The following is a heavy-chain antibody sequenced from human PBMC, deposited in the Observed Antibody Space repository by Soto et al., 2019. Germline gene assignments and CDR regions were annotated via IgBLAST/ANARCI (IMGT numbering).Heavy chain of an antibody. CDR2: IHYSGIT. Sequence: SETLSLTCTVSGGSISSSSTHYWGWIRQPPGKGLEWIGSIHYSGITYYNPSLKSRLTMSVDMSKNQFSLKLNSVTAADTAVFYCARQRRDEYVWGNSRTQFDYWGQGILVTVSS. CDR1: GGSISSSSTHY. J-gene: IGHJ4*02. D-gene: IGHD3-16*02. CDR3: ARQRRDEYVWGNSRTQFDY. V-gene: IGHV4-39*01.